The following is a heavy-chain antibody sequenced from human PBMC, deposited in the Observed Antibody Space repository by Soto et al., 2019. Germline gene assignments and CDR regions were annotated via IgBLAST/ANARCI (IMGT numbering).Heavy chain of an antibody. D-gene: IGHD2-2*02. CDR2: ISSRSDI. CDR3: AREYTAWPLAYGLDV. V-gene: IGHV3-21*01. J-gene: IGHJ6*02. CDR1: GLTFSTYS. Sequence: GGSLRLFCVGSGLTFSTYSINWVRQAPGKGLEWVSSISSRSDIYYADSVKGRFTISRDNAKNSVSLQMNSLRAEDTAVYYCAREYTAWPLAYGLDVWGQGTTVTVSS.